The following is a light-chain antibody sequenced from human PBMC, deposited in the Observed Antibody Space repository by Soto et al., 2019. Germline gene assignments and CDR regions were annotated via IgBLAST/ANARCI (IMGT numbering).Light chain of an antibody. J-gene: IGKJ4*01. V-gene: IGKV3-15*01. Sequence: ETVMTQSPATLSVSPGERATLSCSASQSVSSNLAWYQQKPGQAPRLLIYGASTRATGIPARFSGSGSGTEFTLTISSLQSEDFAVYYCQQYNDWPPLTFGGGTKVEI. CDR3: QQYNDWPPLT. CDR1: QSVSSN. CDR2: GAS.